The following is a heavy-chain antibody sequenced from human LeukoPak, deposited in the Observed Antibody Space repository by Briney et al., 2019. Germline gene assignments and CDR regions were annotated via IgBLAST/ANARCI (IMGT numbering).Heavy chain of an antibody. D-gene: IGHD2-21*02. CDR2: IFTDGSTT. V-gene: IGHV3-74*01. Sequence: PGGSLRLSCVASEFDFFSYGMQLVRQAPGKGLVWVSRIFTDGSTTSYADSVKGRFTISRDNAKNTLYLEMKSLRVEDTAVYYCARELPREVTLDYWGQGTLVTVSP. CDR1: EFDFFSYG. J-gene: IGHJ4*01. CDR3: ARELPREVTLDY.